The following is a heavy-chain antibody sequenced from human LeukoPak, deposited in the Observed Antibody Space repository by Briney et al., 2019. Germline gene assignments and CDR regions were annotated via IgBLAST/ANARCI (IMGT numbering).Heavy chain of an antibody. CDR2: INSDGSSI. V-gene: IGHV3-74*01. J-gene: IGHJ4*02. D-gene: IGHD6-13*01. Sequence: GGSLRLSCAASGFTFSSYWMHWVRQAPGKGLVWVSRINSDGSSISYADSAKGRFTISRDNAKNTLYLQMNSLRAEDTALYYCARGGFYSTNTFDYWGQGTLVTVSS. CDR3: ARGGFYSTNTFDY. CDR1: GFTFSSYW.